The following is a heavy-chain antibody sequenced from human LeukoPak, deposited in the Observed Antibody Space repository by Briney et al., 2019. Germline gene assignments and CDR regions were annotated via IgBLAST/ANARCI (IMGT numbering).Heavy chain of an antibody. Sequence: GGSLRLSCAASGFTFSSYWMNWARQAPGKGLEWVASINHNGNVNYYVDSVKGRFTISRDNAKNSLYLQMNSLRAEDTAVYYCARVRWLVLEDYWGQGTLVTVSS. CDR2: INHNGNVN. CDR1: GFTFSSYW. V-gene: IGHV3-7*01. D-gene: IGHD6-19*01. J-gene: IGHJ4*02. CDR3: ARVRWLVLEDY.